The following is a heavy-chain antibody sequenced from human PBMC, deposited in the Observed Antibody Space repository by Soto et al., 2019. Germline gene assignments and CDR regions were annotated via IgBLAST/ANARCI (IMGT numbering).Heavy chain of an antibody. CDR3: AITSVADASFDY. CDR2: ISYDGSET. CDR1: GFMFSNNG. J-gene: IGHJ4*02. V-gene: IGHV3-30*03. D-gene: IGHD4-4*01. Sequence: GGSLRLSCAGSGFMFSNNGMHWVRRAPGKGLEWVAFISYDGSETFYADSVKGRFTISRDNSKSTLFLHMSSLKNEDTAVYYCAITSVADASFDYWGQGTLVTVS.